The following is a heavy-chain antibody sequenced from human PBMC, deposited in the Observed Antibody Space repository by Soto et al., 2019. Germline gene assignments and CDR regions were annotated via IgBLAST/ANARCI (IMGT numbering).Heavy chain of an antibody. J-gene: IGHJ3*02. CDR2: IYYSGST. D-gene: IGHD2-15*01. CDR1: GGSISTYY. CDR3: ARGDIVVVVAAHVPHAFDI. Sequence: PSETLSLTCTVSGGSISTYYWSWIRRPPGKGLEWIGYIYYSGSTNYNPSLKSRVTISVDTSKNQFSLKLSSVTAADTAVYYCARGDIVVVVAAHVPHAFDIWGQGTMVTVSS. V-gene: IGHV4-59*01.